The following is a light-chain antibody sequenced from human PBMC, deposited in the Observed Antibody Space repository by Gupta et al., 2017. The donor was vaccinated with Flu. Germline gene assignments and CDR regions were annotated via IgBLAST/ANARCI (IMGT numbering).Light chain of an antibody. CDR2: EDS. J-gene: IGLJ3*02. CDR1: NIESKG. Sequence: SYVLTQPPSVSVAPGQTATITCGGDNIESKGVHWYQQKPGQAPVLVLFEDSDRPSGIPERFSGSNAGNTAELNIRRVEAGDEADYYGQVWFSSGDHVVFGGGTKLTGL. V-gene: IGLV3-21*02. CDR3: QVWFSSGDHVV.